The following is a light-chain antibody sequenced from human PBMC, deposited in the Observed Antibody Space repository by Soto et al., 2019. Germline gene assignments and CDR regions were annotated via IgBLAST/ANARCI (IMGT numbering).Light chain of an antibody. V-gene: IGLV2-14*03. Sequence: QSVLTQPASVSGSPGQSITISCTGTSSDVGAYNFVSWHQQHPGKAPKLMIYNVYDRPSGISYRFSGSKSGNTASLTISGLQGEHEADYYCSSYTSSNTFYVFGTGTKVTVL. CDR3: SSYTSSNTFYV. J-gene: IGLJ1*01. CDR1: SSDVGAYNF. CDR2: NVY.